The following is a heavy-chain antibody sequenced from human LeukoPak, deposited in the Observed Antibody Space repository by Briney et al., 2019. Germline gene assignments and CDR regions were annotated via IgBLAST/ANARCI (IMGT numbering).Heavy chain of an antibody. CDR1: GFTFTKYD. CDR2: ISAAGDVT. Sequence: GGSLRLSCAASGFTFTKYDMSWVRQAPGKGLEWVSSISAAGDVTVHADSVRGRFTISRDNSKNALYLQMTSLSAADTAVYYCAKGGKWDVTPFDYWGQGTLVTVSS. D-gene: IGHD1-26*01. CDR3: AKGGKWDVTPFDY. V-gene: IGHV3-23*01. J-gene: IGHJ4*02.